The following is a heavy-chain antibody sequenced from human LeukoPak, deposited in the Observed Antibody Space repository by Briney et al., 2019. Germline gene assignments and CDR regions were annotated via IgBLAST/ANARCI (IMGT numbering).Heavy chain of an antibody. J-gene: IGHJ4*02. Sequence: PSETLSLTCTVSDGSVTSYYWSWIRQPPGKGLEWIGYIYNSETTIYNPSLRSRFTMSQDTSKNQFSLKLTSVTAADTAIYYCARYDVRDGSHDFFDYWGQGAFVTVSS. CDR2: IYNSETT. CDR1: DGSVTSYY. CDR3: ARYDVRDGSHDFFDY. V-gene: IGHV4-59*08. D-gene: IGHD3-3*01.